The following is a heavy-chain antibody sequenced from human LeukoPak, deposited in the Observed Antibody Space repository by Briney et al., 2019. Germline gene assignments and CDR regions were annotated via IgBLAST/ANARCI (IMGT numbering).Heavy chain of an antibody. Sequence: SETLSLTCTVSGGSISSSSYYWGWIRQPPGKGLEWIGSIYYSGSTYYNPSLKSRVTISVDTSKNQFSLKLSSVTAADTAVYYCARERAYSGYDSYYYYYMDVWGKGTTVTISS. CDR3: ARERAYSGYDSYYYYYMDV. D-gene: IGHD5-12*01. J-gene: IGHJ6*03. CDR1: GGSISSSSYY. V-gene: IGHV4-39*07. CDR2: IYYSGST.